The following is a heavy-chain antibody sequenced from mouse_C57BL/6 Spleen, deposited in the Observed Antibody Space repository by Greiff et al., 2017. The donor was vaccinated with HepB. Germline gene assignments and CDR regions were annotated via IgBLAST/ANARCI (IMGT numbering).Heavy chain of an antibody. CDR3: ARHYDGYQDY. CDR1: GFTFSSYT. V-gene: IGHV5-9*01. Sequence: EVMLVESGGGLVKPGGSLKLSCAASGFTFSSYTMSWVRQTPGKRLEWVATISGGGGNTYYPDSVKGRFTISRDNAKNTLYLQMSSLRSEDTALYYCARHYDGYQDYWGQGTTLTVSS. J-gene: IGHJ2*01. CDR2: ISGGGGNT. D-gene: IGHD2-3*01.